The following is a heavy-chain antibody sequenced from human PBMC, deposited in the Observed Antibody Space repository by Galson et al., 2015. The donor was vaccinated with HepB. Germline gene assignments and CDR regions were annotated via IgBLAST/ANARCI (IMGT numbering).Heavy chain of an antibody. Sequence: SVKVSCKASGGTFSSYAISWVRQAPGQGLEWMGRIIPILGIANYAQKFQGRVTITADKSTSTAYMELSSLRSEDTAVYYCARDTYYYYYGMDVWGQGTTVTVSS. CDR1: GGTFSSYA. V-gene: IGHV1-69*04. CDR2: IIPILGIA. J-gene: IGHJ6*02. CDR3: ARDTYYYYYGMDV.